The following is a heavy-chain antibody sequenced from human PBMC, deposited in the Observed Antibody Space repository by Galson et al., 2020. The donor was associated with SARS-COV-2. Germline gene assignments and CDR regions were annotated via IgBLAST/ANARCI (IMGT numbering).Heavy chain of an antibody. CDR1: GFTFSTYW. V-gene: IGHV3-74*01. CDR3: ARGDMGNDYFDY. D-gene: IGHD7-27*01. J-gene: IGHJ4*02. Sequence: GGSRLSCAASGFTFSTYWMHWVRQAPGKGLVWVSRIHRDGSTTTYADSVQGRFTISGDNAKNTLYLQMNSLRAEDTAVYYCARGDMGNDYFDYWGQGTLVTVSS. CDR2: IHRDGSTT.